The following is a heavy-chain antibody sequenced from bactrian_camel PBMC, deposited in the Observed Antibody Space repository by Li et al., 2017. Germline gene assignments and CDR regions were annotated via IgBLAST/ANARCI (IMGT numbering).Heavy chain of an antibody. CDR2: IYTGGSGP. J-gene: IGHJ4*01. CDR1: GFTFTMYA. V-gene: IGHV3S40*01. CDR3: VKDGGWSFDY. D-gene: IGHD6*01. Sequence: VQLVESGGDLVQPGGSLRLSCVASGFTFTMYAMTWVRQAPGKGLEWVSNIYTGGSGPDYADSVKGRFTINRDNAKKTVTLQMNSLNPEDTAVYYCVKDGGWSFDYWGQGTQVTVS.